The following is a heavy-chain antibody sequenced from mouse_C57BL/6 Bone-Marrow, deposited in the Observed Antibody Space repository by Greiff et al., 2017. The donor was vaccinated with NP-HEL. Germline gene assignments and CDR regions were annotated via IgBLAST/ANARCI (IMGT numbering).Heavy chain of an antibody. CDR2: ISDGGSYT. Sequence: DVKLVESGGGLVKPGGSLKLSCAASGFTFSSYAMSWVRQTPEKRLEWVATISDGGSYTYYPDNVKGRFTISRDNAKNNLYLQMSHLKSEDTAMYYCAREILLGGNYFDYWGQGTTLTVSS. J-gene: IGHJ2*01. CDR3: AREILLGGNYFDY. CDR1: GFTFSSYA. D-gene: IGHD1-1*01. V-gene: IGHV5-4*01.